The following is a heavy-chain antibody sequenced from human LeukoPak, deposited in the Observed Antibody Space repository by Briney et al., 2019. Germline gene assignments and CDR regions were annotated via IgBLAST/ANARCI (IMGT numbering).Heavy chain of an antibody. CDR2: IIPIFGTA. CDR1: GGTFSSYA. V-gene: IGHV1-69*05. Sequence: SVKVSCKASGGTFSSYAISWVRQAPGQGLEWMGRIIPIFGTANYAQKFQGRVTITTDESTSTAYTELSSLRSEDTAVYYCARPNYDYVWGSYRHLSEAFDIWGQGTMVTVSS. D-gene: IGHD3-16*02. CDR3: ARPNYDYVWGSYRHLSEAFDI. J-gene: IGHJ3*02.